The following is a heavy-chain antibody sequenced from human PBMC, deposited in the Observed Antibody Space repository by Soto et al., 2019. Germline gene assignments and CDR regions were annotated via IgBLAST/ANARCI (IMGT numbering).Heavy chain of an antibody. CDR2: ISGSGGST. J-gene: IGHJ3*02. CDR3: AKDLTGIVGANTFDAFDI. CDR1: GFTFSSYA. Sequence: HPGGSLRLSCAASGFTFSSYAMSWVRQAPGKGLEWVSAISGSGGSTYYADSVKGRFTISRDNSKNTLYLQMNSLRAEDTAVYYCAKDLTGIVGANTFDAFDIWGQGTMVTVSS. D-gene: IGHD1-26*01. V-gene: IGHV3-23*01.